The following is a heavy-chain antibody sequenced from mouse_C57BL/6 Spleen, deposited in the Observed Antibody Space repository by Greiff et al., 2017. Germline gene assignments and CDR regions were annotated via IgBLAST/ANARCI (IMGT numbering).Heavy chain of an antibody. D-gene: IGHD1-1*01. J-gene: IGHJ1*03. CDR2: IYPGDGDT. CDR3: ARSHYGSSRHWYFDV. CDR1: GYAFSSYW. V-gene: IGHV1-80*01. Sequence: VQLVESGAELVKPGASVKISCKASGYAFSSYWMNWVKQRPGKGLEWIGQIYPGDGDTNYNGKFKGKATLTADKSSSTAYMQLSSLTSEDSAVYFCARSHYGSSRHWYFDVWGTGTTVTVSS.